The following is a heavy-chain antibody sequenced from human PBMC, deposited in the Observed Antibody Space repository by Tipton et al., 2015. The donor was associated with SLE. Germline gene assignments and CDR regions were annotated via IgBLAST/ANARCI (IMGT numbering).Heavy chain of an antibody. CDR1: GGSIINSNYY. V-gene: IGHV4-39*07. Sequence: PGLVKPSETLSLICSFSGGSIINSNYYWGWIRQPPGKGLEWIGAINDNGDARYNPSLKSRATISVDTSNNQISLRLNSVTAADTALYYCAREPMNWGQGTLVTVSS. J-gene: IGHJ4*02. CDR3: AREPMN. CDR2: INDNGDA.